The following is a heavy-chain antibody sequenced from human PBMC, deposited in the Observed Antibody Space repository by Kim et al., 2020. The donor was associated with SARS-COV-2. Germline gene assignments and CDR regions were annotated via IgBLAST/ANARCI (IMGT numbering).Heavy chain of an antibody. D-gene: IGHD3-10*01. CDR2: ISYDGSNK. Sequence: GGSLRLSCAASGFTFSSYGMHWVRQAPGKGLEWVAVISYDGSNKYYADSVKGRFTISRDNSKNTLYLQMNSLRAEDTAVYYCAKDVYGSGSGLDVWGQGTTVTVYS. CDR1: GFTFSSYG. V-gene: IGHV3-30*18. CDR3: AKDVYGSGSGLDV. J-gene: IGHJ6*02.